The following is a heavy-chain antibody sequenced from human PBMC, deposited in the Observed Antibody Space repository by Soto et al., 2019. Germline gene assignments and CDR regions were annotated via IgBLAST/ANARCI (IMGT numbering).Heavy chain of an antibody. CDR2: ISGSGGST. J-gene: IGHJ4*02. V-gene: IGHV3-23*01. CDR1: GFTFSTYA. Sequence: EVQLLESGGGLVQPGGSLRLSCAASGFTFSTYAMSWVRQAPGKGLEWVSAISGSGGSTYYADSVKGRFTISRDKSKKTLYLQMNSLRAEDTAVYYCAKNWDTTFSSSSHWGQGTLVTVSS. D-gene: IGHD6-6*01. CDR3: AKNWDTTFSSSSH.